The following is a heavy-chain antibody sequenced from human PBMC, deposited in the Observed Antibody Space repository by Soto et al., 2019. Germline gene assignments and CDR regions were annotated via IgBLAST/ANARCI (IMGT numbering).Heavy chain of an antibody. CDR3: ATEKDGAGRVGVHF. CDR1: GGTSTIYT. J-gene: IGHJ4*02. D-gene: IGHD3-3*02. Sequence: QVQLVQSGAEVKKPGASLRVSCETSGGTSTIYTITWVRQAPGQGLQWMGRIVPTLRITNYAQEFQGRLTITADSSTSTAHIELIGLTSEDTAVYYCATEKDGAGRVGVHFWGQGTLVTVSS. V-gene: IGHV1-69*08. CDR2: IVPTLRIT.